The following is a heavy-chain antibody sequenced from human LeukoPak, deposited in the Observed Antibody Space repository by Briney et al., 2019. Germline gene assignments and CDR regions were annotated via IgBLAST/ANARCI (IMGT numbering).Heavy chain of an antibody. CDR3: ARGPEGTIGLPNYYYMDV. D-gene: IGHD1-1*01. Sequence: SVKVSCKASGGTFSSYAISWVRQATGQGLEWMGWMNPNSGYTGYPQKFQGRVTITADESTSTAYMELSSLRSEDTAVYYCARGPEGTIGLPNYYYMDVWGKGTTVTVSS. CDR1: GGTFSSYA. CDR2: MNPNSGYT. J-gene: IGHJ6*03. V-gene: IGHV1-69*01.